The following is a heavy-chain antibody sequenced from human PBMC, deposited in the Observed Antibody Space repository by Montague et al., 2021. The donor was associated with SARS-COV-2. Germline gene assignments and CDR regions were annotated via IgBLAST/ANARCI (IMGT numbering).Heavy chain of an antibody. CDR3: ARDTFYYGSGTNYVDTFDM. CDR2: IFHSGST. Sequence: SETLSLTCAVSGGSISSDNWWSWVRQSPGKGLEWIGEIFHSGSTNYNPXXKSRVTMSVDKSKNDFSLKLSPVTAADTAMYYCARDTFYYGSGTNYVDTFDMWGRGTMVTVSS. J-gene: IGHJ3*02. CDR1: GGSISSDNW. D-gene: IGHD3-10*01. V-gene: IGHV4-4*02.